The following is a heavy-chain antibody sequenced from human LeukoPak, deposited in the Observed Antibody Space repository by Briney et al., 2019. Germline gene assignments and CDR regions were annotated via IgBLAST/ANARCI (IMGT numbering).Heavy chain of an antibody. CDR1: GFTFSTSW. J-gene: IGHJ4*02. V-gene: IGHV3-30*02. CDR3: AKVQYYYDSSGLKDY. D-gene: IGHD3-22*01. CDR2: IRYDGSNK. Sequence: PGGSLRLSCGASGFTFSTSWMNWVRQAPGKGLEWVAFIRYDGSNKYYADSVKGRFTISRDNSKNTVYLQMNSLRAEDTAVYYCAKVQYYYDSSGLKDYWGQGTLVTVSS.